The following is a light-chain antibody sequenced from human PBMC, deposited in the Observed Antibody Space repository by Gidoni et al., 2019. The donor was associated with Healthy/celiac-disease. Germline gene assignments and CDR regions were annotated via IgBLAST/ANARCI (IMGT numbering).Light chain of an antibody. Sequence: DIVMTQSPLSLPVTPGEPASISCRSSQSLLHSSGYNYVDWYLQKPGQSPQLLIYLGSNRASGVPDRFSASGLGTDFTLKISRVEAEDVGVYYCMQALQTPLTFGQXTKLEIK. J-gene: IGKJ2*01. V-gene: IGKV2-28*01. CDR3: MQALQTPLT. CDR2: LGS. CDR1: QSLLHSSGYNY.